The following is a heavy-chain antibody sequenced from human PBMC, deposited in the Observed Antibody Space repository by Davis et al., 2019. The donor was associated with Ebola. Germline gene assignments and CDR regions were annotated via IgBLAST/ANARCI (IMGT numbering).Heavy chain of an antibody. D-gene: IGHD1/OR15-1a*01. J-gene: IGHJ4*02. CDR3: ARDPLNWNTPFDY. CDR2: INPNSGGT. V-gene: IGHV1-2*06. CDR1: GYTFTNYY. Sequence: AASVKVSCKASGYTFTNYYMHWVRQAPGQGLEWMGRINPNSGGTNYAQKFQGRVTMTLDTSISTAYMELSRLRSDDTAVYYCARDPLNWNTPFDYWGQGTLVTVSS.